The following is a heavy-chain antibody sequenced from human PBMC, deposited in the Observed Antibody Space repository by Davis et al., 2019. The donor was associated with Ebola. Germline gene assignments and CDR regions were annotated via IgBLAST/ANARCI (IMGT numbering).Heavy chain of an antibody. D-gene: IGHD1/OR15-1a*01. V-gene: IGHV3-30-3*02. CDR3: AKFRGTQQMDY. J-gene: IGHJ4*02. CDR1: GFTFSNHA. CDR2: VSHSEREK. Sequence: GESLKISCVASGFTFSNHAMHWVRQAPGKGLEWVAVVSHSEREKFYADSVKGRFTISRDNAKNTLYLQMKSLRAEDTAIYYCAKFRGTQQMDYWGQGTLVTVSS.